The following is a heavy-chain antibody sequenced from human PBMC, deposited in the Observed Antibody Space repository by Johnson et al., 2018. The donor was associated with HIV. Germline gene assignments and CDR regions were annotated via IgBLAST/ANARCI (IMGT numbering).Heavy chain of an antibody. V-gene: IGHV3-15*01. CDR1: GFTFTKAW. CDR3: TTDPIAAAGHDAFDI. Sequence: VESGGGCAKPGGSLRLSCAVSGFTFTKAWMSWVRQAPGKGLEWVGRIKSKTDGGTTDYAAPVKGRFTISRDDSKNTLYLQMNSLKTEDTAVYYCTTDPIAAAGHDAFDIWGQGTMVTVSS. J-gene: IGHJ3*02. CDR2: IKSKTDGGTT. D-gene: IGHD6-13*01.